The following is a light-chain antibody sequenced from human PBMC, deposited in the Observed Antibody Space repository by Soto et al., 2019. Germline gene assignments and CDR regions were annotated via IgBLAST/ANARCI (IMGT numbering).Light chain of an antibody. Sequence: LTQPASVSGSPGQSITISCTGTSSDVGSYNLVSWYQQHPGKAPKLMIYEGSKRPSGVSNRFSGSKSGNTASLTISGLQAEDEADYYCCSYAGSSTYVFGTGTKVTV. CDR2: EGS. CDR1: SSDVGSYNL. CDR3: CSYAGSSTYV. V-gene: IGLV2-23*01. J-gene: IGLJ1*01.